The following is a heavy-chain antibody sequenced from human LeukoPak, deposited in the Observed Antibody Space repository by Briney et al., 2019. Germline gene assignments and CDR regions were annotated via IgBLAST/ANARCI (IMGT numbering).Heavy chain of an antibody. CDR3: AIMHRYYDGSGYWVQ. J-gene: IGHJ4*02. V-gene: IGHV3-23*01. CDR1: GFTFSSYA. CDR2: ISTSCGST. Sequence: GGSLRLSCAASGFTFSSYAMSWVRQAPGKGLEWVSGISTSCGSTSYADSVKGRFTISRDNPRNTLYMQMNSLRDEDTAVYYCAIMHRYYDGSGYWVQWGQGTLVTVSS. D-gene: IGHD3-22*01.